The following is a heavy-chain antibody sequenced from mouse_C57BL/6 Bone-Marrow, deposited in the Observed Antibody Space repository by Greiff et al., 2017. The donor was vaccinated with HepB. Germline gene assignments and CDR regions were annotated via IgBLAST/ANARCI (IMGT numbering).Heavy chain of an antibody. CDR1: GYTFTDYY. CDR2: INPYNGGT. V-gene: IGHV1-19*01. J-gene: IGHJ2*01. CDR3: ARWDYDYDGPCFDY. D-gene: IGHD2-4*01. Sequence: EAQLQQSGPVLVKPGASVKMSCKASGYTFTDYYMNWVKQSHGKSLEWIGVINPYNGGTSYNQKFKGKATLTVDKSSSTAYMELNSLTSEDSAVYYCARWDYDYDGPCFDYWGQGTTLTVSS.